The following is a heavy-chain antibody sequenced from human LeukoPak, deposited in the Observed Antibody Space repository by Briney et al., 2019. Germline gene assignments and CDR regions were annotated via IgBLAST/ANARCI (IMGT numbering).Heavy chain of an antibody. CDR2: INPNSGGT. J-gene: IGHJ4*02. CDR3: ARDLPTVIAAAGTDDY. CDR1: GYTFTGYY. Sequence: ASVKVSCKASGYTFTGYYMHWVRQAPGQGLEWMGWINPNSGGTNYAQKFQGRVTMTRDTSISTAYMELSRLRSDDTAVYYCARDLPTVIAAAGTDDYWGQGTLVTVSS. D-gene: IGHD6-13*01. V-gene: IGHV1-2*02.